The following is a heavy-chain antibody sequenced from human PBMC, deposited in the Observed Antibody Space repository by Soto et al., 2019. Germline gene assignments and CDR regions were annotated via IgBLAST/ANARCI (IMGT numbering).Heavy chain of an antibody. CDR3: AASTFQSGVSGYFHLDH. V-gene: IGHV1-69*06. CDR2: IIPLFDSA. CDR1: GDTFSNQA. D-gene: IGHD3-3*01. Sequence: QVHLVQSGTEVKKPGSSVKVSCKTSGDTFSNQAISWERQAPGQGLEWMGGIIPLFDSASYAQRSHDRVTITADKCTNTVYMELRSLTSEDTAVYYCAASTFQSGVSGYFHLDHWGQGTLVTVSS. J-gene: IGHJ4*02.